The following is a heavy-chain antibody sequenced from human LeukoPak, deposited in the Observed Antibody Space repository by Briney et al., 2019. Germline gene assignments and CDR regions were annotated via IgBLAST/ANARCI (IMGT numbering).Heavy chain of an antibody. CDR1: GFTFSSYA. D-gene: IGHD3-22*01. Sequence: PGRSLRLSCAASGFTFSSYAMHWVRQAPGKGLEWVSAISGSGGSTYYADSVKGRFTISRDNSKNTLYLQMNSLRAEDTAVYYCAKAWDSSGYYFPSDYWGQGTLVTVSS. CDR2: ISGSGGST. V-gene: IGHV3-23*01. CDR3: AKAWDSSGYYFPSDY. J-gene: IGHJ4*02.